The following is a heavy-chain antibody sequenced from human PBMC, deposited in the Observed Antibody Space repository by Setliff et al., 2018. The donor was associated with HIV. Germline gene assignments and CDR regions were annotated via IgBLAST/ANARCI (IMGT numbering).Heavy chain of an antibody. CDR1: GGSISSGNYY. D-gene: IGHD3-22*01. CDR3: ARSRLHYYDSSGYYPSYFDY. Sequence: PSETLSLTCTVSGGSISSGNYYWSWIRQPAGKGLEWIGRIYTSGSTNYNPSLKSRVTISVDTSKNQFSLKLSSVTAADTAVYYCARSRLHYYDSSGYYPSYFDYWGQGTLVTVSS. V-gene: IGHV4-61*02. J-gene: IGHJ4*02. CDR2: IYTSGST.